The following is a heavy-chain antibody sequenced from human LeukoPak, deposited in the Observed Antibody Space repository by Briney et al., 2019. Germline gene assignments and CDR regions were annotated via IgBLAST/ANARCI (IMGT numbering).Heavy chain of an antibody. CDR2: ISGSGGST. V-gene: IGHV3-23*01. CDR1: GFTFSSYA. CDR3: AKDGSMWMVVTPYYFDY. Sequence: GGSLRLSCAASGFTFSSYAMSWARQAPGKGLEWVSAISGSGGSTYYADSVKGRFTISRDNSKNTLYLQMNSLRAEDTAVYYCAKDGSMWMVVTPYYFDYWGQGTLVTVSS. J-gene: IGHJ4*02. D-gene: IGHD4-23*01.